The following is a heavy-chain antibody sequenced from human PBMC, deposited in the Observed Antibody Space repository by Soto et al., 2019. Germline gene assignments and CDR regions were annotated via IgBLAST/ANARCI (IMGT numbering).Heavy chain of an antibody. D-gene: IGHD3-10*01. CDR2: ISGSGAST. V-gene: IGHV3-23*01. J-gene: IGHJ5*02. CDR3: AKSPSVVLVPSSLGGNNWFDP. CDR1: GLTFNNYA. Sequence: GGSLRLSCAASGLTFNNYAMNWVRQSPEKGLEWVSAISGSGASTYYADSVKGRFTISRDNSKNTLFLQMNSLRAEDTAVYFCAKSPSVVLVPSSLGGNNWFDPWGQGTTVTVSS.